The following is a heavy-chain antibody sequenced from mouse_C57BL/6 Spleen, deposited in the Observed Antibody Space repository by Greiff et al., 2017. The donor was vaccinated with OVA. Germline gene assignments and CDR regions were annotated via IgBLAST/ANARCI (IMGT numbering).Heavy chain of an antibody. J-gene: IGHJ4*01. CDR1: GYSFTDYY. CDR3: ARNGGSSLAMDY. V-gene: IGHV1-39*01. CDR2: INPNYGTT. D-gene: IGHD1-1*01. Sequence: VQLQQSGPELVKPGASVKISCKASGYSFTDYYMTWVKQSHGKSLAWIGVINPNYGTTNYNQKFKGKATLTVDQSSSTAYMQLNSLTSDDSAVYYCARNGGSSLAMDYWGQGTSVTVSS.